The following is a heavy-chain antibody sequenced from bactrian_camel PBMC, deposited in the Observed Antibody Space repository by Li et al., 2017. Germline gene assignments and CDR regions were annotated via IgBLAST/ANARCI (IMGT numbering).Heavy chain of an antibody. Sequence: HVQLVESGGGSARAGTSLTLTCVTSGYTDDGHCMGWFRQVPGKQREKVALIGSDRATHYSQSVKGRFTISRDNAKDTLYLQMNSLQPQDSAMYFCVAASTLGRWKTASFESDWGQGTQVTV. CDR3: VAASTLGRWKTASFESD. CDR2: IGSDRAT. J-gene: IGHJ4*01. D-gene: IGHD7*01. V-gene: IGHV3S55*01. CDR1: GYTDDGHC.